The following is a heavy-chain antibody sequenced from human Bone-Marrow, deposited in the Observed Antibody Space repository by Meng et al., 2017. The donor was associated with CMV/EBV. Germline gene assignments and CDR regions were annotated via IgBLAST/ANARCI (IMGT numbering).Heavy chain of an antibody. Sequence: SETLSLTCTVSGGSISSSSYYWGWLRQPPGKGLEWIGSIYYSGSTYYNPSLKSRVTISVDTSKNQFSLKLSSVTAADTAVYYCARLPYDFWSGYPNYFDYWGQGTLVTVSS. CDR3: ARLPYDFWSGYPNYFDY. J-gene: IGHJ4*02. CDR2: IYYSGST. CDR1: GGSISSSSYY. D-gene: IGHD3-3*01. V-gene: IGHV4-39*01.